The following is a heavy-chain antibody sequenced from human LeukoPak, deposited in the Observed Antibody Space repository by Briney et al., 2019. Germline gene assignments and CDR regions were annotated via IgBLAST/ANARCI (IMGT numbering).Heavy chain of an antibody. Sequence: PPETLSLTCAVYGGSFSGYYWSWIRQPPGKGLEWIGEINHSGSTNYNPSLKSRVTISVDTSKNQFSLKLSSVTAADTAVYYCARGGMSSPFDYWGQGTLVTVSS. D-gene: IGHD2-2*01. CDR1: GGSFSGYY. CDR3: ARGGMSSPFDY. J-gene: IGHJ4*02. V-gene: IGHV4-34*01. CDR2: INHSGST.